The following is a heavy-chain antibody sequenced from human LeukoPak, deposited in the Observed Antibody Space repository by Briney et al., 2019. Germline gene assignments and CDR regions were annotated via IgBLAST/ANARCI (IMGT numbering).Heavy chain of an antibody. J-gene: IGHJ4*02. CDR2: ISYDGSNK. V-gene: IGHV3-30-3*01. CDR3: ASRPEGRYYYDSSGYYYDRSIDY. D-gene: IGHD3-22*01. CDR1: GFTFSDYY. Sequence: GGSLRLSCAASGFTFSDYYMSWIRQAPGKGLEWVAVISYDGSNKYYADSVKGRFTISRDNSKNTLYLQMNSLRAEDTAVYYCASRPEGRYYYDSSGYYYDRSIDYWGQGTLVTVSS.